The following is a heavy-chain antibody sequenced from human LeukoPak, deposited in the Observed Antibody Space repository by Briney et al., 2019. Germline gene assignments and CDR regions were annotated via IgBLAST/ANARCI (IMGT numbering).Heavy chain of an antibody. J-gene: IGHJ6*03. CDR3: ARADYSSTWSHYYYYMDV. Sequence: SETLSLTCTVSGGSISGSGYYWGWIRQTPGKGLEWIGSIYYSGGNYHNPSLKSRVTISVDTSKNQFSLKLSSVTPADTAMYYCARADYSSTWSHYYYYMDVWGKGTTVTVSS. D-gene: IGHD6-13*01. CDR2: IYYSGGN. CDR1: GGSISGSGYY. V-gene: IGHV4-39*07.